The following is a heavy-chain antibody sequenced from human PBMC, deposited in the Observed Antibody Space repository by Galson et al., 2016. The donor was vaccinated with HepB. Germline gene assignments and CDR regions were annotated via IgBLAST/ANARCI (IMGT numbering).Heavy chain of an antibody. V-gene: IGHV1-2*02. CDR2: INPNSGGT. Sequence: SVKVSCRASGYTFTGYYMHWVRQAPGQGLEWMGWINPNSGGTNYAQKFQGRVTMTRDTSISTAYMELSRLKSDDTAVYYCARDLWKSGTTWDDTFDIWGQGTMVTVSS. CDR3: ARDLWKSGTTWDDTFDI. J-gene: IGHJ3*02. CDR1: GYTFTGYY. D-gene: IGHD1-1*01.